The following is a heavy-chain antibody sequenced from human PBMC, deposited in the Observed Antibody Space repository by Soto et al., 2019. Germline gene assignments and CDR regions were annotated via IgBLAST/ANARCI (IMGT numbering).Heavy chain of an antibody. Sequence: GGSLRLSCAASGFTFSSYSMNWVRQAPGKGLEWVSYISSSSDTIYYADSVKGRFTISRDNAKNSLYLQMNSLRDEDTAVYYCAMRAGSPPYYYYGMDVWGQGTTVTVSS. V-gene: IGHV3-48*02. D-gene: IGHD1-26*01. CDR1: GFTFSSYS. J-gene: IGHJ6*02. CDR2: ISSSSDTI. CDR3: AMRAGSPPYYYYGMDV.